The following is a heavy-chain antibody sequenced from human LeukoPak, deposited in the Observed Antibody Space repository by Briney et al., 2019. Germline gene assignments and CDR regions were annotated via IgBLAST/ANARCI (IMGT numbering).Heavy chain of an antibody. CDR2: INPSGGST. CDR3: AREVVHYYDSSGGSDY. CDR1: GYTFTSYY. Sequence: ASVKVSCKASGYTFTSYYTHWVRQAPGQGLEWMGIINPSGGSTSYAQKFQGRVTMTRDTSTSTVYMELSSLRSEDTAVYYCAREVVHYYDSSGGSDYWGQGTLVTVSS. V-gene: IGHV1-46*01. D-gene: IGHD3-22*01. J-gene: IGHJ4*02.